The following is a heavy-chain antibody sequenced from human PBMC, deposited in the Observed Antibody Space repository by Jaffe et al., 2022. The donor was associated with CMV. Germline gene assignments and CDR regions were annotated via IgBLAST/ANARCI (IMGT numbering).Heavy chain of an antibody. CDR2: IYYSGST. J-gene: IGHJ5*02. CDR3: ARHLRGDYSSPNFFDP. Sequence: QLQLQESGPGLVKPSETLSLTCTVSGGSISSSSYYWGWIRQPPGKGLEWIGSIYYSGSTYYNPSLKSRVTISVDTSKNQFSLKLSSVTAADTAVYYCARHLRGDYSSPNFFDPWGQGTLVTVSS. CDR1: GGSISSSSYY. V-gene: IGHV4-39*01. D-gene: IGHD4-17*01.